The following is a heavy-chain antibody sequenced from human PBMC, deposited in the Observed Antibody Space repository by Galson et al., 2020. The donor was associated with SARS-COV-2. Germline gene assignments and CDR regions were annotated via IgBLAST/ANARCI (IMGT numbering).Heavy chain of an antibody. Sequence: GESLKISCAASGFTFSSYSMNWVRQAPGKGLEWVSYISSSSSTIYYADSVKGRFTISRDNAKNSLYLQMNSLRAEDTAVYYCAREAEDYYYYYMDVWGKGTTVTISS. CDR1: GFTFSSYS. J-gene: IGHJ6*03. CDR3: AREAEDYYYYYMDV. CDR2: ISSSSSTI. V-gene: IGHV3-48*01.